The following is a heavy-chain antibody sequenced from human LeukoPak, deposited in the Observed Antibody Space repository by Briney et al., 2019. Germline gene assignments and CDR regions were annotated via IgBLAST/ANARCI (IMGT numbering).Heavy chain of an antibody. Sequence: PGGSLRLSCAASGFTFSSYSMNWVRQAPGKGLEWVSSISSSSSYIYYADSVKGRFTISRDNAKNSLYLQMNSLRAEDTAVYYCARVHQGVVAVSNCDYWGQGTLVTVSS. D-gene: IGHD2-15*01. CDR2: ISSSSSYI. J-gene: IGHJ4*02. CDR3: ARVHQGVVAVSNCDY. V-gene: IGHV3-21*01. CDR1: GFTFSSYS.